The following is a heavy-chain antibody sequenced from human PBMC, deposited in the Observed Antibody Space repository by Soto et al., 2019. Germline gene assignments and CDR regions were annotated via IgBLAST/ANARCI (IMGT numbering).Heavy chain of an antibody. CDR3: ARDLSYYDSSGYSNWFDP. D-gene: IGHD3-22*01. V-gene: IGHV4-4*07. J-gene: IGHJ5*02. CDR2: IYTSGST. CDR1: GGSISSYY. Sequence: KTSETLSLTCTVSGGSISSYYWSWIRQPAGKGLEWIGRIYTSGSTNYNPSLKSRVTTSVDTSKNQFSLKLSSVTAADTAVYYCARDLSYYDSSGYSNWFDPWGQGTLVTVSS.